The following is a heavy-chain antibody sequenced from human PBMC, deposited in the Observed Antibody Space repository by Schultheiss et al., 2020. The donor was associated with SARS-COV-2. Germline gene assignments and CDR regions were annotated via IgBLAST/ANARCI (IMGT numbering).Heavy chain of an antibody. Sequence: SETLSLTCTVSGGSISSYYWSWIRQPAGKGLEWIGRIYTSGSTNYNPSLKSRVTISVDTSKNQFSLKLSSVTAADTAVYYCAREQPSYYYDSSGYDAFDIWGQGTMVTVSS. J-gene: IGHJ3*02. CDR3: AREQPSYYYDSSGYDAFDI. V-gene: IGHV4-4*07. CDR1: GGSISSYY. D-gene: IGHD3-22*01. CDR2: IYTSGST.